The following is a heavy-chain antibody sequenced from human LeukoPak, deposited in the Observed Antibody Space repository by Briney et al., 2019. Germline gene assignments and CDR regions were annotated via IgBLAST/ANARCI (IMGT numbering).Heavy chain of an antibody. V-gene: IGHV3-33*08. J-gene: IGHJ4*02. Sequence: GGSLRLSCAASGFTFSSYWVHWVRQAPGKGLVWVAVIWYDGNRKYYSDSVKGRFTVSRDNSKSTLFLQMNNLRAEDTAVYYCVRVKKSTAGIFDYWGQGTLVTVSS. D-gene: IGHD6-13*01. CDR2: IWYDGNRK. CDR3: VRVKKSTAGIFDY. CDR1: GFTFSSYW.